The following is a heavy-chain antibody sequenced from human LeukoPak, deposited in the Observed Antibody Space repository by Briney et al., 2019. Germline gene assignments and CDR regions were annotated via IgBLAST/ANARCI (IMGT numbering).Heavy chain of an antibody. CDR1: GGSITSYY. D-gene: IGHD3-10*01. Sequence: SETLSLTCTVSGGSITSYYWSWIRQPPGKGLEWIGYIYYSGTTNYNPSLKSRLTMSVDTSKNQFSLKLSSVTAADTAVYYCAGLYRSGSDRHYWGQGTLVTVSS. V-gene: IGHV4-59*08. CDR2: IYYSGTT. CDR3: AGLYRSGSDRHY. J-gene: IGHJ4*02.